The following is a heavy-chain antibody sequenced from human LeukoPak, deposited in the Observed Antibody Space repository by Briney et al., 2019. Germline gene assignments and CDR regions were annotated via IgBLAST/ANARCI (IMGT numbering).Heavy chain of an antibody. CDR2: IIPIFGTA. D-gene: IGHD4-17*01. V-gene: IGHV1-69*01. Sequence: ASVKVSCKASGGTFSSYAISWVRQAPRQGLEWMGGIIPIFGTANYAQKFQGRVTITADESTSTAYMELSSLRSEDTAVYYCASNYDYGSFDYWGQGTLVTVSS. J-gene: IGHJ4*02. CDR1: GGTFSSYA. CDR3: ASNYDYGSFDY.